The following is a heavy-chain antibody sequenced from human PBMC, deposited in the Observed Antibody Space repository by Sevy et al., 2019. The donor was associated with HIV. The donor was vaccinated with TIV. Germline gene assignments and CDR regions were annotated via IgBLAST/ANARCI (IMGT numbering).Heavy chain of an antibody. D-gene: IGHD2-2*01. J-gene: IGHJ4*02. Sequence: SETLSLTCTVSGDSINTYYWSWIRQPPGKGLEWIGYVSHSGNTNYNPSLKSRDSMSLDTSRNQFSLKVKSVTVADTAVYYCARLRWDLVVVPGATPGCYFDYWGQGTLVTVSS. CDR3: ARLRWDLVVVPGATPGCYFDY. V-gene: IGHV4-59*08. CDR1: GDSINTYY. CDR2: VSHSGNT.